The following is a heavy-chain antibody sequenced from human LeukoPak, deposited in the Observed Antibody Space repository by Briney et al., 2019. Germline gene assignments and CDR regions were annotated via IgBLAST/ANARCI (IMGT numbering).Heavy chain of an antibody. CDR3: AREADSPKGFHAVDI. V-gene: IGHV4-61*01. Sequence: PSETLSLTCTVSNGSISSDTYFWSWIRQPPGKGPEWIGFIYYIGNTNYNPSPKSRVTISVDTSKNQFSLKLTSVTAADTAVYYCAREADSPKGFHAVDIWGQGTMVSVSS. CDR2: IYYIGNT. D-gene: IGHD3-22*01. J-gene: IGHJ3*02. CDR1: NGSISSDTYF.